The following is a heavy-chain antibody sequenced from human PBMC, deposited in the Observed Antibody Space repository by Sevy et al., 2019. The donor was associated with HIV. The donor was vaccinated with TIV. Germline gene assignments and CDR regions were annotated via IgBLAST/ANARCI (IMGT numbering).Heavy chain of an antibody. J-gene: IGHJ4*02. CDR1: GFTFSSYG. V-gene: IGHV3-30*02. CDR2: IRYDGSNK. CDR3: AKDGQIAALYFDY. D-gene: IGHD6-13*01. Sequence: GGSLRLSCAASGFTFSSYGMHWVRQAPGKGLEWVAFIRYDGSNKYYADSVKGRFTISRDNSKNTLYLQMNSLRAEDTAVYYCAKDGQIAALYFDYWGQGTLVTVSS.